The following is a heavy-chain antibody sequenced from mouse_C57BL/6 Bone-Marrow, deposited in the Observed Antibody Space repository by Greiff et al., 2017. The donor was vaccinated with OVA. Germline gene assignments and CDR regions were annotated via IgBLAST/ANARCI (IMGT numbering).Heavy chain of an antibody. CDR1: GYTFTDYY. J-gene: IGHJ2*01. Sequence: EVQLQQSGPELVKPGASVKISCKASGYTFTDYYMNWVKQSHGKSLEWIGDINPNNGGTSYNQKFKGKATLTVDKSSSTAYMELRSLTSEDSAVYYCASHRVLDYWGQGTTLTVSS. CDR3: ASHRVLDY. CDR2: INPNNGGT. V-gene: IGHV1-26*01.